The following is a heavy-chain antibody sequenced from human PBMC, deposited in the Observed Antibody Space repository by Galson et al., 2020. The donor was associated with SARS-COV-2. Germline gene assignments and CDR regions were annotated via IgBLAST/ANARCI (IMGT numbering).Heavy chain of an antibody. CDR3: ARRAGVIPAAKFYMDV. D-gene: IGHD2-2*01. J-gene: IGHJ6*03. CDR1: GGSISNSSYY. Sequence: SETLSLTCTVSGGSISNSSYYWGWIRQPPGKGLEWIGSIYYSGSTYYNPSLKSRVTISVDTSKNQFSLKLSSVTAADTAVYYCARRAGVIPAAKFYMDVWGKGTTVTVSS. V-gene: IGHV4-39*01. CDR2: IYYSGST.